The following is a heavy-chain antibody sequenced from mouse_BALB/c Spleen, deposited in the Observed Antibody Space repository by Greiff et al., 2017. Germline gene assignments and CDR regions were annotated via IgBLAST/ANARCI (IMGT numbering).Heavy chain of an antibody. CDR2: IYPGDGDT. D-gene: IGHD3-1*01. V-gene: IGHV1-80*01. CDR3: ARSGGSSGFAY. Sequence: QVQLKQSGAELVRPGSSVKISCKASGYAFSSYWMNWVKQRPGQGLEWIGQIYPGDGDTNYNGKFKGKATLTADKSSSTAYMQLSSLTSEDSAVYFCARSGGSSGFAYWGQGTLVTVSA. CDR1: GYAFSSYW. J-gene: IGHJ3*01.